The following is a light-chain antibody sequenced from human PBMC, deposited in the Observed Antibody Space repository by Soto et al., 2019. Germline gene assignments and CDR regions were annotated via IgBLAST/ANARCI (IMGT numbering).Light chain of an antibody. CDR3: QQSYSTPFT. V-gene: IGKV1-39*01. CDR2: AAS. CDR1: QSIATY. Sequence: DIRMTQSPSSLSSSVGDRVTITCRPSQSIATYLNWHQQKPGKAPKLLIYAASSLQSGVPSRFSGSGSGTEFTLSISSLQPEDFATYFCQQSYSTPFTFGPGTKVDL. J-gene: IGKJ3*01.